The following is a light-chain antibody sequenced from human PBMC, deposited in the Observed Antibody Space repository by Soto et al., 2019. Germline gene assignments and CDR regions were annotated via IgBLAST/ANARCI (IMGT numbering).Light chain of an antibody. CDR1: SSXVGAYKY. V-gene: IGLV2-8*01. Sequence: QSALTQPPSASGSPGQSVTISCTGTSSXVGAYKYVSWYQQYPGKAPKLMIYEVTKRPSGVPDRFSGSKSGNTASLTVSGLQAEDEADYYCTSYVGNDIWVFGGGTKVTVL. J-gene: IGLJ3*02. CDR3: TSYVGNDIWV. CDR2: EVT.